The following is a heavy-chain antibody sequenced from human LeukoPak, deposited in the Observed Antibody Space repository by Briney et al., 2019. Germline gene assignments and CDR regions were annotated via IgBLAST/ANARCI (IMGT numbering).Heavy chain of an antibody. J-gene: IGHJ6*03. CDR3: ARADSVPAGDYHYWCMDV. CDR2: IKPNSGDT. V-gene: IGHV1-2*02. CDR1: GFTLTDY. D-gene: IGHD2-2*01. Sequence: GASVKVSCKASGFTLTDYIHWVRQDPRQGLQWMGWIKPNSGDTDYAQKFQGRVTMTRDTSISTVYMELSSLRSDDTAVYYCARADSVPAGDYHYWCMDVWGKGTTVTVSS.